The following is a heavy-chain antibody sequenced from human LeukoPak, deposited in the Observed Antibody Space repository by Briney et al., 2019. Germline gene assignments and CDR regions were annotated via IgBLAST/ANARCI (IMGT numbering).Heavy chain of an antibody. J-gene: IGHJ4*02. V-gene: IGHV3-48*01. CDR3: AKEVRGSYGRWAFDY. D-gene: IGHD5-18*01. CDR2: ISSSSSTI. Sequence: GGSLRLSCAASGFTFSSYSMNWVRQAPGEGLEWVSYISSSSSTIYYADSVKGRFTISRDNSKNTLYLQMNSLRAEDTAVYYCAKEVRGSYGRWAFDYWGQGTLVTVSS. CDR1: GFTFSSYS.